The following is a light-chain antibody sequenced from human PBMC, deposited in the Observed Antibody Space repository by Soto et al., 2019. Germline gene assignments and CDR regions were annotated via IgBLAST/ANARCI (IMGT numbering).Light chain of an antibody. J-gene: IGKJ1*01. Sequence: DIQMTQSPSTLSASVGDRVTIACRVSQSISSWLAWYQQKPGKAPKLLIYKASSLESGVPSRFSGSGSGTEFTLTISSLQPDDFATYYCQQCNSYSGTFGQGTKVDI. V-gene: IGKV1-5*03. CDR1: QSISSW. CDR2: KAS. CDR3: QQCNSYSGT.